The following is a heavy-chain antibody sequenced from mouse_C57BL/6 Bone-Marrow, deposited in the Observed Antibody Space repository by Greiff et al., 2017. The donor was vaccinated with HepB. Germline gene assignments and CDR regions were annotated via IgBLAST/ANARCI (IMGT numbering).Heavy chain of an antibody. CDR2: IYPRDGST. D-gene: IGHD2-10*01. CDR3: ARSYYGKNY. V-gene: IGHV1-85*01. J-gene: IGHJ2*01. CDR1: GYTFTSYD. Sequence: VKLVESGPELVKPGASVKLSCKASGYTFTSYDINWVKQRPGQGLEWIGWIYPRDGSTKYNEKFKGKATLTVDTSSSTAYMELHSLTSEDSAVYCCARSYYGKNYWGQGTTLTVSS.